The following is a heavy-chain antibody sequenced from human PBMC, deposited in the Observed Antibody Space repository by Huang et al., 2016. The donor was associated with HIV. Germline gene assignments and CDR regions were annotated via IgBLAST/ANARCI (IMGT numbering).Heavy chain of an antibody. J-gene: IGHJ6*02. D-gene: IGHD2-2*03. CDR3: AREVRSVDTDRPDGYYYRGLDV. V-gene: IGHV4-39*02. CDR2: VYFLVTT. Sequence: QLRESGPGLVTPSETLSLTCSASGTSMTSSTFYWGWFRQPPGRGLEWNGSVYFLVTTYYNPSLKGRVTIAIDTANKQYSMRLTSVTAADTAVYFCAREVRSVDTDRPDGYYYRGLDVWGQGTTVIVSS. CDR1: GTSMTSSTFY.